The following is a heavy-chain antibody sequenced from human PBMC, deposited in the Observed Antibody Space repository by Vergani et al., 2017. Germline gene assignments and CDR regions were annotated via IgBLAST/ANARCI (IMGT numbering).Heavy chain of an antibody. J-gene: IGHJ6*03. Sequence: QVQLVQSGAEVKKPGSSVKVSCKASGGTFSSYAISWVRQAPGQGLEWMGGIIPIFGTANYAQKFQGRVTITADESTSKAYMELSSLRAEDTAVYYCARGSRALKIVVPWHYYYYMDVWGKGTTVTVSS. V-gene: IGHV1-69*01. CDR1: GGTFSSYA. CDR3: ARGSRALKIVVPWHYYYYMDV. D-gene: IGHD3-22*01. CDR2: IIPIFGTA.